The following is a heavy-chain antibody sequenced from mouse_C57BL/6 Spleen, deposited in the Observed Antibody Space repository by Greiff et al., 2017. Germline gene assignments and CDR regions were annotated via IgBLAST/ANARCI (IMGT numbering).Heavy chain of an antibody. CDR2: IDPENGDT. D-gene: IGHD2-2*01. Sequence: QLQQSGAELVRPGASVKLSCTASGFNIKDDYMHWVKQRPEQGLEWIGWIDPENGDTEYASKFQGKATITADTSSNTAYLQLSSLTSEDTAVYYCSMVTTWDWYFDVWGTGTTVTVSS. CDR1: GFNIKDDY. CDR3: SMVTTWDWYFDV. J-gene: IGHJ1*03. V-gene: IGHV14-4*01.